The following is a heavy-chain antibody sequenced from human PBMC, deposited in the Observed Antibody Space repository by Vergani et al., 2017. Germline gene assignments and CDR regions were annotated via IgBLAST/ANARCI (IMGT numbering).Heavy chain of an antibody. CDR2: ITSSSSYI. CDR3: ARDARITMVRGAEFCGAFDV. J-gene: IGHJ3*01. CDR1: GFTFSRYS. V-gene: IGHV3-21*01. Sequence: EVQLVESGGGLVKPGGSLRLSCAASGFTFSRYSMYWVRQAPGKGLEWVSSITSSSSYIYYADSVKGRFTISRDNAKNSLYLKMNSLKAKDTAVYYCARDARITMVRGAEFCGAFDVWGQGTIVTVSS. D-gene: IGHD3-10*01.